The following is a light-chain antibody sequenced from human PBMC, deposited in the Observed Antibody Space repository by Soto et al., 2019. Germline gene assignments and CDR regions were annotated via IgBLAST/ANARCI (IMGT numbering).Light chain of an antibody. V-gene: IGLV2-8*01. Sequence: QSALTQPPSASGSPGQSVTISCTGTSSDVGDYNYVSWYQQHPGKAPKLMIYEVSKRPSGVPDRFSGSKSGNTASLTVSGLQAEDEADYYCSSYAGSNIGVFGTGTKVTVL. CDR2: EVS. CDR1: SSDVGDYNY. J-gene: IGLJ1*01. CDR3: SSYAGSNIGV.